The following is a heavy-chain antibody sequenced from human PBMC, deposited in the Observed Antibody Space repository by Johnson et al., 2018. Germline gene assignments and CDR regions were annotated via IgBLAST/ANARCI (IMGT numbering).Heavy chain of an antibody. CDR1: GFTFSDSA. V-gene: IGHV3-73*01. J-gene: IGHJ4*02. D-gene: IGHD6-19*01. CDR3: ASKDLIAVAGPGY. Sequence: EVQLVESGGGLVQPGGSLKLSCAASGFTFSDSAIHWVRQASGKGLEWLGRIRSRANGYGTAYAPPVKGRFTISRGDLQNTAYLQMDSLKTDDTAVYYCASKDLIAVAGPGYWRQGTLVIVSS. CDR2: IRSRANGYGT.